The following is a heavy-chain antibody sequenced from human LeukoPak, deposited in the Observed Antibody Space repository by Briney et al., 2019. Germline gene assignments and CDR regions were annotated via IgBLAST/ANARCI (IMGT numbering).Heavy chain of an antibody. V-gene: IGHV3-30-3*01. CDR1: GFTFSSYA. CDR3: ARGHSDYDFWSGYYYFDY. Sequence: PGGSLGLSCAASGFTFSSYAMHWVRQAPGKGLEWVAVISYDGSNKYYADSVKGRFTISRDNSKNTLYLQMNSLRAEDTAVYYCARGHSDYDFWSGYYYFDYWGQGTLVTVSS. J-gene: IGHJ4*02. CDR2: ISYDGSNK. D-gene: IGHD3-3*01.